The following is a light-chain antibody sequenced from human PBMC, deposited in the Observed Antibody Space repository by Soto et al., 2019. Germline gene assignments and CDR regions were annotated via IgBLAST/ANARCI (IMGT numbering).Light chain of an antibody. CDR3: MSYIASTTTHWI. V-gene: IGLV3-21*02. Sequence: SYELTQPPSVSVAPGQTARITCGGNNIGSKSVHWYQQKPGQAPVLVVYDDSDRPSGISGRFSGSKSGNTASLTISGLQPEDEADYYCMSYIASTTTHWILGGGTQLTVL. J-gene: IGLJ2*01. CDR1: NIGSKS. CDR2: DDS.